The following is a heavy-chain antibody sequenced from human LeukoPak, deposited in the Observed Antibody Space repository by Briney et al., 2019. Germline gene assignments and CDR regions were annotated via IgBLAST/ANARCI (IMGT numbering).Heavy chain of an antibody. J-gene: IGHJ3*02. V-gene: IGHV3-74*01. CDR1: AFTFSSYW. CDR2: INSDGSST. CDR3: AREEQLWLKAFDI. D-gene: IGHD5-18*01. Sequence: PGGSLRLSCAASAFTFSSYWMHWVRQAPGKGLVWVSRINSDGSSTSYADSVKGRFTISRDNAKNTLYLQMNSRRAEDTAVYYCAREEQLWLKAFDIWGQGTMVTVSS.